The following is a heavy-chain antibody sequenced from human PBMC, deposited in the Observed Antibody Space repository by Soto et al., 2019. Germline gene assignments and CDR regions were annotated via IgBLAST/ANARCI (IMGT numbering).Heavy chain of an antibody. CDR2: ISGSGGST. CDR1: GFTFSSYA. V-gene: IGHV3-23*01. Sequence: GESLKISCAASGFTFSSYAMSWVRQAPGKGLEWVSAISGSGGSTYYADSVKGRFTISRDNAKNSLYLQMNSLGAEDTAVYYCARDYQYCTNGVCYSGEAAPIDYWGQGTLVTVSS. CDR3: ARDYQYCTNGVCYSGEAAPIDY. D-gene: IGHD2-8*01. J-gene: IGHJ4*02.